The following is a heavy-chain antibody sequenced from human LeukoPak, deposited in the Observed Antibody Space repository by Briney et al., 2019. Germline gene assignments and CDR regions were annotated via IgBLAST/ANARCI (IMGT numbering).Heavy chain of an antibody. CDR1: GGSISSSSYY. J-gene: IGHJ5*02. CDR3: ARDRPPGIAAAAQRWFDP. CDR2: IYYSGST. D-gene: IGHD6-13*01. V-gene: IGHV4-39*07. Sequence: SETLSLTCTVSGGSISSSSYYWGWIRQPPGKGLEWIGSIYYSGSTYYNPSLKSRVTISVDTSKNQFSLKLSSVTAADTAVYYCARDRPPGIAAAAQRWFDPWGQGTLVTVSS.